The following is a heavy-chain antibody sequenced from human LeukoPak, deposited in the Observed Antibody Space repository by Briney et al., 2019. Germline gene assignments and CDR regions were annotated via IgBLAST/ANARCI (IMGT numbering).Heavy chain of an antibody. CDR1: GGSISSYY. Sequence: PSETLSLTCTVSGGSISSYYWSWIRQPPGKGLEWIGYIYYSGSGSTNYNPSLKSRVTISVDTSKNQLSLKLSSVTAADTAVYYCARGEYSGSDWGQGTLVTVSS. CDR2: IYYSGSGST. CDR3: ARGEYSGSD. V-gene: IGHV4-59*01. D-gene: IGHD1-1*01. J-gene: IGHJ4*02.